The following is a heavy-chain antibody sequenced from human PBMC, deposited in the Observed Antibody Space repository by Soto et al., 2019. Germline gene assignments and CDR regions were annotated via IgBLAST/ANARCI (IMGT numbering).Heavy chain of an antibody. Sequence: EVQLVPSGAEVKKPGESLRISCKGSGYSFTSYWISWVRQMPGKGLAWMGRIDPSDSYTNYSPSFQGHVTISADKSISTAYLQWSSLKASDTAMYYCARLQPAAGDNDLTFAYWGQGTLVTVSS. CDR3: ARLQPAAGDNDLTFAY. CDR2: IDPSDSYT. CDR1: GYSFTSYW. V-gene: IGHV5-10-1*01. J-gene: IGHJ4*02. D-gene: IGHD6-13*01.